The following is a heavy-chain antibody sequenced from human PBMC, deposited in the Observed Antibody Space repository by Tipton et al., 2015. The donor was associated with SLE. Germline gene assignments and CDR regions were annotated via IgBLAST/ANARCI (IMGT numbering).Heavy chain of an antibody. V-gene: IGHV4-39*07. CDR3: ARYFYDSSGVCLFDF. CDR1: GGPISSKNYY. Sequence: TLSLTCTVSGGPISSKNYYWGWIRQPPGKGLEWIGSIHYSGSTYDNPSFKSRVTISVDTSKNQFSLKLSSVTAADTAVYYCARYFYDSSGVCLFDFWGQGTLVTVSS. J-gene: IGHJ4*02. D-gene: IGHD3-22*01. CDR2: IHYSGST.